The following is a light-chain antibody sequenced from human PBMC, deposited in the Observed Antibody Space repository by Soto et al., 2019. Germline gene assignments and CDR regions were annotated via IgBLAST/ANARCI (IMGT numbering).Light chain of an antibody. V-gene: IGKV1D-13*01. Sequence: ATQLTQSPSSLSASVGDRVTITCRASQGISSALAWYQQKPGKAPKLLIYDASSLESGVPSRFSGSGSGTDFTLTISSLQPEDFATYYCQQFNNYRTWTFGQGTKVDIK. J-gene: IGKJ1*01. CDR2: DAS. CDR1: QGISSA. CDR3: QQFNNYRTWT.